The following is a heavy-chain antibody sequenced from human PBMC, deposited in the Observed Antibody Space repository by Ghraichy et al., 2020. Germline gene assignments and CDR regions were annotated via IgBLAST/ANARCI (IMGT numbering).Heavy chain of an antibody. D-gene: IGHD6-13*01. CDR2: ISGSGGDT. CDR3: AKGIAAGTTTVAYYYNGMDV. Sequence: LSLTCAASGFTFSNYAISWVRQAPGKGLEWFSGISGSGGDTYYVDSVKGRFTISRDNSKTTLYLQMNGLRAEDTAVYYCAKGIAAGTTTVAYYYNGMDVWGQGTTVTVSS. J-gene: IGHJ6*02. CDR1: GFTFSNYA. V-gene: IGHV3-23*01.